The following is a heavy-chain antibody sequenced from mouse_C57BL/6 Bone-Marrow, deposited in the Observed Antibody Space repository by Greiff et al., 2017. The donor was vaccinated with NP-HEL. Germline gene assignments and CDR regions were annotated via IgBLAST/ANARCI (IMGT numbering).Heavy chain of an antibody. CDR2: IDPSDSYT. J-gene: IGHJ3*01. V-gene: IGHV1-69*01. CDR3: AIGINVFFAY. CDR1: GYTFTSYW. Sequence: QVQLQQPGAELVMPGASVKLSCKASGYTFTSYWMHWVKQRPGQGLEWIGEIDPSDSYTNYNQKLKGKSTLTVDKSSSTAYMQLSSLTSEDSAVYYCAIGINVFFAYWGQGTLVTVSA.